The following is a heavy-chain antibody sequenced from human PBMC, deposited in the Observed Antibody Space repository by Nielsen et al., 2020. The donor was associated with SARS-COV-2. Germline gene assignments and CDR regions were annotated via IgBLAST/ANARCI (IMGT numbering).Heavy chain of an antibody. Sequence: GGSLRLSCAASGFTFSSYWMSWVRQAPGKGLEWVANIKQDGSEKYYVDSVKGRFTISRDNAKNPLYLQMNSLRAEDTAVYYCARDQYSSGWYDYYYYGMDVWGQGTTVTVSS. CDR3: ARDQYSSGWYDYYYYGMDV. J-gene: IGHJ6*02. V-gene: IGHV3-7*01. CDR1: GFTFSSYW. CDR2: IKQDGSEK. D-gene: IGHD6-19*01.